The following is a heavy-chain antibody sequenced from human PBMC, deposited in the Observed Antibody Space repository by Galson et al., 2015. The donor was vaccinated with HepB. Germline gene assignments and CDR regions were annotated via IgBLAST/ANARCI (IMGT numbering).Heavy chain of an antibody. CDR1: GYTFTDYV. D-gene: IGHD3-3*01. CDR2: MNTNTGKP. CDR3: ARSPLRFLDWLPYYDYYYMDV. Sequence: SVKVSCKASGYTFTDYVVKWVRPAPGHGLEWMGWMNTNTGKPTYAPGFPGRIVFSLDTSVTTAYLQISSLETDDTAVYYCARSPLRFLDWLPYYDYYYMDVWGEGTTVTVSS. J-gene: IGHJ6*03. V-gene: IGHV7-4-1*02.